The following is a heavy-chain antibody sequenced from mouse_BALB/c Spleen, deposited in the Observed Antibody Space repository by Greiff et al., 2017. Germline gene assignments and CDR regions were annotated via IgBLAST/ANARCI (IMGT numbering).Heavy chain of an antibody. V-gene: IGHV14-3*02. D-gene: IGHD1-2*01. CDR2: IDPANGKT. CDR1: GLNIKDPY. J-gene: IGHJ4*01. CDR3: ARALLRLRDAMDY. Sequence: EVQLQQSGAELVKPGASVTLSCTASGLNIKDPYMHWVKQRPEQGLEWIGRIDPANGKTKYDTKFQGTATITADTSSKPAYLQLSRLTSEDTAVYYCARALLRLRDAMDYWGQGTSVTGSS.